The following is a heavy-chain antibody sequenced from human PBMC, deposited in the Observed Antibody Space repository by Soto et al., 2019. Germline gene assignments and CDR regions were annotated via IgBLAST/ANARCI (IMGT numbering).Heavy chain of an antibody. Sequence: GGSLRLSCVASGTTFGSRAMSWVRQAPGEGLEWVSTITDTGGGAKYADSVRGRFTISRDNSKNTLYLQMSSLRAEDSAVYYCARGSTDSYPGSRIFDFWGRGTLVTVSS. D-gene: IGHD3-10*01. CDR2: ITDTGGGA. CDR1: GTTFGSRA. J-gene: IGHJ4*02. CDR3: ARGSTDSYPGSRIFDF. V-gene: IGHV3-23*01.